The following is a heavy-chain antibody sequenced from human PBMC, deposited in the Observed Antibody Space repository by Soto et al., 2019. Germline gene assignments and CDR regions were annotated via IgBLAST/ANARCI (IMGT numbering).Heavy chain of an antibody. D-gene: IGHD2-15*01. V-gene: IGHV3-23*01. Sequence: GGSLRLSCAASGSSFSSYAMTWVRQAPGKGLEWVSAISGSGDNTYYADSVKGRFTISRDNSKNTLYLQMNSLRAEDTALYYCAKDLVDIVVVVVATSLYGMDVWGQGTTVTVS. CDR1: GSSFSSYA. CDR2: ISGSGDNT. J-gene: IGHJ6*02. CDR3: AKDLVDIVVVVVATSLYGMDV.